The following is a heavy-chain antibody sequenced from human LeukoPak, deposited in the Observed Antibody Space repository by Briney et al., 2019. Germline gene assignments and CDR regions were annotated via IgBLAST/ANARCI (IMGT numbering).Heavy chain of an antibody. D-gene: IGHD4-17*01. CDR2: IIPILGTA. Sequence: SVEVSCKASGGTFSSYAISWVRQAPGQGLEWMGRIIPILGTANYAQKFQGRVTITTDESTSTAYMELSSLRSEDTAVYYCARSYYGDYYMDVWGKGTTVTVSS. J-gene: IGHJ6*03. CDR1: GGTFSSYA. CDR3: ARSYYGDYYMDV. V-gene: IGHV1-69*11.